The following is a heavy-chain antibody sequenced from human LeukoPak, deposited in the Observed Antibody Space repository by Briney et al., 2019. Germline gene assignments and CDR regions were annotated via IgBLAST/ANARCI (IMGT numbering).Heavy chain of an antibody. Sequence: GGSLRLSCAASGFIFKKYWMNWVRQVPGKGLECLANIKEDGSETYYADSVRGRFTISRDNPKNLLFLQINSLRVEDTAVYYCARETPRRGETRDGYRWGQGTVVTVSS. CDR1: GFIFKKYW. V-gene: IGHV3-7*01. D-gene: IGHD5-24*01. J-gene: IGHJ4*02. CDR2: IKEDGSET. CDR3: ARETPRRGETRDGYR.